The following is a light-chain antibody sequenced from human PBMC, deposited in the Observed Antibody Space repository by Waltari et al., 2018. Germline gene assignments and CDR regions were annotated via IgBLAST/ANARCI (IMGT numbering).Light chain of an antibody. CDR2: GAS. Sequence: ELVLTQSPGTLSLSPGERAPLSCRASQSVRTYLAWYQQKPGQAPRLLIYGASNRATGIPDRFSGSGSGTDFSLTISRLEPEDAAVYYCQNHERLPATFGQGTKVEIK. CDR1: QSVRTY. CDR3: QNHERLPAT. V-gene: IGKV3-20*01. J-gene: IGKJ1*01.